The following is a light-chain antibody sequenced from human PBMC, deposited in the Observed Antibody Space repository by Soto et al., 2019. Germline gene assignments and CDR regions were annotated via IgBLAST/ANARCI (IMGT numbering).Light chain of an antibody. V-gene: IGKV3-11*01. CDR3: QQRSNWLALT. J-gene: IGKJ4*01. Sequence: EIVLTQSPGTLSLSRGEGATLSCRASERLSSVYLAWYQQGPGQPPRLLIYGASTRATGIPARFSGSGSGTDFTLTISSLEPEDFAVYYCQQRSNWLALTFGGGTKVDIK. CDR1: ERLSSVY. CDR2: GAS.